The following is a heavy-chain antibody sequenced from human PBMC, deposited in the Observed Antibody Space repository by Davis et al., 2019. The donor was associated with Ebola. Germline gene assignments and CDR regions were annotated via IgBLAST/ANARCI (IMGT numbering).Heavy chain of an antibody. D-gene: IGHD3-22*01. CDR3: AKHLADIYYDSRSHAFDI. J-gene: IGHJ3*02. CDR2: ISSSGSTI. V-gene: IGHV3-11*01. Sequence: GESLKISCAASGFTFSDYYMSWIRQAPGKGLEWVSYISSSGSTIYYADSVKGRFTISRDNSKNTLYLQMNSLRAEDTAVYYCAKHLADIYYDSRSHAFDIWGQGTMVTVSS. CDR1: GFTFSDYY.